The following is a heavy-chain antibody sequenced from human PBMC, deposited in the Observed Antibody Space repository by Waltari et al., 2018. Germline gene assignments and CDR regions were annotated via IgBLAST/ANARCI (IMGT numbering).Heavy chain of an antibody. CDR3: MVSAVVGSSGVDY. J-gene: IGHJ4*02. Sequence: EVQLVESGGGLVQPGRSLRLSCLTSGFSFRNYAIAWVRQAPGKGLEWVGFIRTKTDNATAEYAASVKGRFTLSRDDSRSIAYLQMDSLKAEDTAVYYCMVSAVVGSSGVDYWGQGTLVTVSS. D-gene: IGHD6-19*01. V-gene: IGHV3-49*04. CDR2: IRTKTDNATA. CDR1: GFSFRNYA.